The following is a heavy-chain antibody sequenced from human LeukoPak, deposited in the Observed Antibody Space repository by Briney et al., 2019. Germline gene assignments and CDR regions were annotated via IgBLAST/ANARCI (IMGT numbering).Heavy chain of an antibody. J-gene: IGHJ4*02. Sequence: GGSLRLSCAASGFTFSDYYMSWIRQAPGKGLEWVSYISSSSSYTNYADSVKGRFTISRDNSKNTLYLQRNSLRAEDTAVYYCARDQSPKWGSGERYFDYWGRGTLVTVSS. V-gene: IGHV3-11*06. CDR1: GFTFSDYY. CDR2: ISSSSSYT. D-gene: IGHD7-27*01. CDR3: ARDQSPKWGSGERYFDY.